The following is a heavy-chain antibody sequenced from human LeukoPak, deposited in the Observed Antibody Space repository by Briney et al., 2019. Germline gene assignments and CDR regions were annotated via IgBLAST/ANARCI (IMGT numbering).Heavy chain of an antibody. CDR3: ATGSGIAEAGYYYYYYMDV. J-gene: IGHJ6*03. CDR1: GYTLTELS. Sequence: ASVKVSCKVSGYTLTELSMHWVRQAPGKGLEWMGGFDPEDGETIYAQKFQGRVTMTEDTSTDTAYMELSSLRSEDTAVYYCATGSGIAEAGYYYYYYMDVWGKGTTVTVSS. D-gene: IGHD6-19*01. V-gene: IGHV1-24*01. CDR2: FDPEDGET.